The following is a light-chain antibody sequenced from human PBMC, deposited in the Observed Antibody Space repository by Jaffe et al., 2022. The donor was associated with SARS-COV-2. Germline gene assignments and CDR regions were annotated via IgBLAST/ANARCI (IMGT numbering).Light chain of an antibody. CDR2: QDN. CDR1: NLGHKY. J-gene: IGLJ2*01. V-gene: IGLV3-1*01. Sequence: SYELTQSPSVSVSPGQTASITCSGDNLGHKYTYWYQQRPGQSPVLVIYQDNNRPAGIPERFSGSNSGNTATLTISGTQPMDEADYYCQAWDSRTVVFGGGTKLSVL. CDR3: QAWDSRTVV.